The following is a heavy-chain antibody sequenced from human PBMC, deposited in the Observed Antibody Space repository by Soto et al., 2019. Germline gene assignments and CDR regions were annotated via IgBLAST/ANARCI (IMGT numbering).Heavy chain of an antibody. Sequence: SETLSLTCSVSGGSVNSGGYSWSWIRQPPGKGLEWIGFISPSGSPAYNPSLKSRVTISVDRSNNQISLELSSVTAADTAVYYCARGVPAWGPGTLVTAPQ. CDR1: GGSVNSGGYS. D-gene: IGHD2-8*01. V-gene: IGHV4-30-2*01. CDR2: ISPSGSP. J-gene: IGHJ5*02. CDR3: ARGVPA.